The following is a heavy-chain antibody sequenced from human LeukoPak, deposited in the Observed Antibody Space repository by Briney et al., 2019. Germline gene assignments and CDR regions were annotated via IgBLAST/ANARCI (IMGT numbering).Heavy chain of an antibody. D-gene: IGHD1-26*01. Sequence: GSLRLFCSASGFTFSDNYIGLIRQAPGEGLELVLYISSSGSIYYADSVKGRFTISRDNAKNSLYLQMNSLRAEDTAVYYCARAPKFRLVGVPKGPFDPWGQGTLVTVSS. J-gene: IGHJ5*02. CDR3: ARAPKFRLVGVPKGPFDP. CDR1: GFTFSDNY. V-gene: IGHV3-11*01. CDR2: ISSSGSI.